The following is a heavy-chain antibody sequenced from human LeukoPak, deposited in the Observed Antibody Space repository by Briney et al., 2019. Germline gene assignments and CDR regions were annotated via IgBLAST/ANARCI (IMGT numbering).Heavy chain of an antibody. D-gene: IGHD6-6*01. V-gene: IGHV3-74*01. J-gene: IGHJ5*02. CDR1: GFTFSSHW. CDR2: INSDGSST. Sequence: PGGSLRLSCAASGFTFSSHWMHWVRQAPGKGLVWVSRINSDGSSTSYADSVKGRFTISRDNAKNTLYLQMNSLRAEDTAVYYCARGSIAARWENWFDPWGQGTLVTVSS. CDR3: ARGSIAARWENWFDP.